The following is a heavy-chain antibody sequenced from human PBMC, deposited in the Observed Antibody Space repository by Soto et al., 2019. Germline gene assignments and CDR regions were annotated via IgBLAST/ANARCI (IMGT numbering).Heavy chain of an antibody. J-gene: IGHJ6*04. CDR3: ARASYDFWSGYSTPDGMDV. V-gene: IGHV4-4*02. D-gene: IGHD3-3*01. CDR2: IYHSGST. CDR1: GGSISSSNW. Sequence: PSETLSLTCAVSGGSISSSNWWSWVRQPPGKGLEWIGEIYHSGSTNYNPSLKSRVTISVDKSKNQFSLKLSSVTAADTAVYYCARASYDFWSGYSTPDGMDVWGKGTTVTVSS.